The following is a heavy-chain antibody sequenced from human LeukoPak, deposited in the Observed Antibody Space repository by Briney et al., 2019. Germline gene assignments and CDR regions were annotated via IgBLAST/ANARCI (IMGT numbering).Heavy chain of an antibody. V-gene: IGHV3-30*03. CDR3: ATHSSSSYLGAFDI. CDR2: ISYDGSNK. CDR1: GFTFSSYG. Sequence: GGSLRLSCAASGFTFSSYGMHWVRQAPGKGLEWVAVISYDGSNKYYADSVKGRFTISRDNSKNTLYLQMNSLRAEDTAVYYCATHSSSSYLGAFDIWGQGTMVTVSS. D-gene: IGHD6-13*01. J-gene: IGHJ3*02.